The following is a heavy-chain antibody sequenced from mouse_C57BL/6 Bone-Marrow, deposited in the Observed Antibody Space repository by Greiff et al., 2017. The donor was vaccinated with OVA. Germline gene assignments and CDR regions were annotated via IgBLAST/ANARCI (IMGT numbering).Heavy chain of an antibody. CDR2: ISDGGSYT. J-gene: IGHJ2*01. V-gene: IGHV5-4*01. Sequence: DVKLVESGGGLVKPGGSLKLSCAASGFTFSSYAMSWVRQTPEKRLEWVATISDGGSYTYYPDNVKGRFTISRDNAKNNLYLQMSHLKSEDTARYYCARDDWDYFDYWGQGTTLTVSS. CDR3: ARDDWDYFDY. CDR1: GFTFSSYA. D-gene: IGHD4-1*01.